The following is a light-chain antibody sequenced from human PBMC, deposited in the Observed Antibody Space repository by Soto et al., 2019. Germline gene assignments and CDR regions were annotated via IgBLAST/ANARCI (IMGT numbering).Light chain of an antibody. V-gene: IGKV3-20*01. Sequence: EIVLTQSPGTLSLSPGERATLSCRASQSVSSSYLAWYQQKPAQAPRLLIYGASNRATGTPDRFSGSGSGTDFQLTISRLEPEDFGVYYWQQYGGSPPYTFGQGTKLEIK. CDR1: QSVSSSY. J-gene: IGKJ2*01. CDR2: GAS. CDR3: QQYGGSPPYT.